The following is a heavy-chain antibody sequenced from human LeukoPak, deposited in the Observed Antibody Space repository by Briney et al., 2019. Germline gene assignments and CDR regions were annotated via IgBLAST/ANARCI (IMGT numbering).Heavy chain of an antibody. CDR2: ISSGATYE. CDR1: GFSFSTYA. CDR3: ARAWNRWCDP. Sequence: GGSLRLSCAASGFSFSTYAMHWVRQAPGKGLEWVSLISSGATYEYYADSVKGRFTISRDNSKNTLYLQLNSLRAEDTAVYYCARAWNRWCDPWGQGTLVTVSS. V-gene: IGHV3-30*01. J-gene: IGHJ5*02. D-gene: IGHD1-1*01.